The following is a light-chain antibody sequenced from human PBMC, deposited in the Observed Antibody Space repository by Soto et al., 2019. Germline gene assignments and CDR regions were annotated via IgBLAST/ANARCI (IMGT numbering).Light chain of an antibody. Sequence: EIVLTQSPATLSFSPGEIATLSCRASQSIGRYLAWYQHKPGQAPRLLIYDASNRATGIPARCSGSGSGTDFTLTISSLEPEDFAVYYCQQRSKWPLWTFGQGTKVDIK. CDR1: QSIGRY. J-gene: IGKJ1*01. V-gene: IGKV3-11*01. CDR3: QQRSKWPLWT. CDR2: DAS.